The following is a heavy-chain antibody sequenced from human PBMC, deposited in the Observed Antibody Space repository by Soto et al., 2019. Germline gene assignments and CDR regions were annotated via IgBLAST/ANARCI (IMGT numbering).Heavy chain of an antibody. D-gene: IGHD3-22*01. CDR1: GFIFSNAW. V-gene: IGHV3-15*07. CDR2: IKSKIDGGTT. J-gene: IGHJ4*02. CDR3: TTDHQYEYDGSCYDH. Sequence: EVQLVASGGGFVWPGGSLRLSCAGSGFIFSNAWMNWVRQAPGKGLEWVGRIKSKIDGGTTDFGAPMKGRFTISRDDSKNTVYLQMNSLNTEDTAVYYCTTDHQYEYDGSCYDHWGQGALVTVSS.